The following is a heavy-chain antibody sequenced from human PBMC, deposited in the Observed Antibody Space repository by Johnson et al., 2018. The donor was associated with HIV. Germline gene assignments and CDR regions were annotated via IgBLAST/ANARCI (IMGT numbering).Heavy chain of an antibody. CDR2: IYSGGST. D-gene: IGHD2-15*01. V-gene: IGHV3-66*01. CDR3: ARGGSCYNAHFDI. J-gene: IGHJ3*02. CDR1: GFTVSSNY. Sequence: VQLVESGGGLVQPGGSLRLSCAASGFTVSSNYMSWVRQAPGKGLEWVSLIYSGGSTYYADSVKGRFTISRDNPKNTLYLQMNSLRAEDTAVYYCARGGSCYNAHFDIWGQGTMVTVSS.